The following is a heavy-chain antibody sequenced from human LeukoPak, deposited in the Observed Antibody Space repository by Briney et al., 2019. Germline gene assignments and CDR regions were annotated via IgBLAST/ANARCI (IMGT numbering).Heavy chain of an antibody. CDR1: GGSISSYY. CDR3: ARDGGYCGGDCFVDV. D-gene: IGHD2-21*02. Sequence: PSETLSLTCTVSGGSISSYYWGWIRQPAGKGLEWLGRIYTSGSTNYNPSLKSRVTMSVDTSKNQFSLKLSSVTAADTAVYYCARDGGYCGGDCFVDVWGKGTTVTVSS. V-gene: IGHV4-4*07. J-gene: IGHJ6*04. CDR2: IYTSGST.